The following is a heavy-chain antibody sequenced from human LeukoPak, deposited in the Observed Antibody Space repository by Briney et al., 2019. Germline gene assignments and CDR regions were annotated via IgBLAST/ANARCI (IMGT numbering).Heavy chain of an antibody. CDR1: GFTFSSYS. Sequence: GGSLRLSCTASGFTFSSYSMNWVRQAPGKGLERVTSITGISTYMYYTDSVKGRFTISRDNAKNSLYLQMSNLRAEDTAVYFCARGGGLDVWGQGATVTVSS. D-gene: IGHD3-16*01. CDR2: ITGISTYM. J-gene: IGHJ6*02. V-gene: IGHV3-21*04. CDR3: ARGGGLDV.